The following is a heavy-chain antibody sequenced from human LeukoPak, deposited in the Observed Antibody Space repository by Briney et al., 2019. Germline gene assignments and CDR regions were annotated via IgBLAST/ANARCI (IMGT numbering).Heavy chain of an antibody. J-gene: IGHJ4*02. CDR2: ISSSEDAK. CDR3: AKAIGRLQGKDADY. D-gene: IGHD4-11*01. Sequence: GRSLRLSCVASGFSFSSYGMHWVRQAPGKGLEWVAVISSSEDAKIYADSVKGRFTISRDNPKNTLYLQINSMRAEDTAVYYCAKAIGRLQGKDADYWGQGTLVTVSS. CDR1: GFSFSSYG. V-gene: IGHV3-30*18.